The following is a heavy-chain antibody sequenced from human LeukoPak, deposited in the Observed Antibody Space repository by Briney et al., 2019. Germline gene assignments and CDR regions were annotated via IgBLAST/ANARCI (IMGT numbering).Heavy chain of an antibody. J-gene: IGHJ4*02. CDR2: IWYDGSNK. V-gene: IGHV3-33*01. CDR1: GFTFSSYG. CDR3: ARGAQYYDFWSGYFTDY. D-gene: IGHD3-3*01. Sequence: GGSLRLSCAASGFTFSSYGIHWVRQAPGKGLEWVAVIWYDGSNKYYTDSVKGRFTISRDNSKNTLYLQMDSLRAEDTAVYYCARGAQYYDFWSGYFTDYWGQGTLVTVSS.